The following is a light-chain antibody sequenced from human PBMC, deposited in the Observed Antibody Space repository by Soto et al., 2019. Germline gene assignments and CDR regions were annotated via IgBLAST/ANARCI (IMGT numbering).Light chain of an antibody. CDR1: SSDVGGYNY. Sequence: QSALTQPRSVSGSPGQSVAISCAGTSSDVGGYNYVSWYQQHPGKAPKRMIYDVTKRPSGVPDRFSGSKSGNTASLTISGLQAEDVADYYCISYACSYTLYVFGTGTKVTVL. J-gene: IGLJ1*01. CDR2: DVT. CDR3: ISYACSYTLYV. V-gene: IGLV2-11*01.